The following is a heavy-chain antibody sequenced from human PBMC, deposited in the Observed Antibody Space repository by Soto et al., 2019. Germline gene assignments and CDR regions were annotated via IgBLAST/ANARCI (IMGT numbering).Heavy chain of an antibody. CDR3: ARLSRVDYYDSSGYYTLGWFDP. V-gene: IGHV4-39*01. CDR2: IYYSGST. Sequence: PSETLSLTCTVSGGSISSSSYYWGGIRQPPGKGLEWIGSIYYSGSTYYNPSLKSRVTISVDTSKNQFSMKLSSVTAAETAVYYCARLSRVDYYDSSGYYTLGWFDPWGQGTLVTVSS. J-gene: IGHJ5*02. D-gene: IGHD3-22*01. CDR1: GGSISSSSYY.